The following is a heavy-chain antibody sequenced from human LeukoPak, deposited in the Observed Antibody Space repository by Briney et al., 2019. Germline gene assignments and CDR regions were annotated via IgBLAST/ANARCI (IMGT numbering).Heavy chain of an antibody. CDR1: GYTFTGYY. CDR2: INPNSGGT. D-gene: IGHD3-10*01. J-gene: IGHJ6*02. CDR3: ARETEAYYYGSGSYNYYYGMDV. Sequence: ASVKVSCKASGYTFTGYYMHWVRQAPGQGLEWMGWINPNSGGTNYAQKFQGWVTMTRDTSISTAYMELSRLRSDDTAVYYCARETEAYYYGSGSYNYYYGMDVWGQGTTVTVSS. V-gene: IGHV1-2*04.